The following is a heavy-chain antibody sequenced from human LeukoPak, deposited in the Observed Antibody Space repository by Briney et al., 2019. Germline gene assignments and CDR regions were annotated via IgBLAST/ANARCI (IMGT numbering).Heavy chain of an antibody. Sequence: SETPSLTCAVYGGSFSGYYWSWIRQPPGKGLEWIGEINHSGSTNYNPSLKGRVTISVDTSKNQFSLKLSSVTAADTAVYYCARIPPRSYCSGGSCYRNAFDIWGQGTMVTVSS. J-gene: IGHJ3*02. CDR3: ARIPPRSYCSGGSCYRNAFDI. CDR2: INHSGST. CDR1: GGSFSGYY. D-gene: IGHD2-15*01. V-gene: IGHV4-34*01.